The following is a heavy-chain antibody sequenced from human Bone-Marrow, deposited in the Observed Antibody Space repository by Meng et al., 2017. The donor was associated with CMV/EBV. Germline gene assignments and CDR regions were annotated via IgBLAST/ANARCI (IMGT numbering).Heavy chain of an antibody. Sequence: AASGFPFSNSAMHWVRQAPGKGLQWVALIWYDGSNEYYADSVQGRFSISRDNSKNTLYLQMNSLRAEDTAVYYCAKGPTDFWSGYYIVPWGQGTLVTVSS. CDR2: IWYDGSNE. J-gene: IGHJ5*02. D-gene: IGHD3-3*01. CDR1: GFPFSNSA. CDR3: AKGPTDFWSGYYIVP. V-gene: IGHV3-33*06.